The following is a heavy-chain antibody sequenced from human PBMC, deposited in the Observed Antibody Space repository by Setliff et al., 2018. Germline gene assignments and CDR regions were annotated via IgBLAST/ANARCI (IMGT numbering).Heavy chain of an antibody. V-gene: IGHV4-39*01. D-gene: IGHD6-13*01. CDR2: IYYSGST. J-gene: IGHJ4*02. CDR3: ASPGIAAGTLRHPDY. CDR1: GGSISSSSYY. Sequence: ASETLSLTCTVSGGSISSSSYYWGWIRQPPGKGLEWIGSIYYSGSTYYNPSLKSRVTISVDTSKNQFSLKLSSVTAADTAVYYCASPGIAAGTLRHPDYWGQGTLVTSPQ.